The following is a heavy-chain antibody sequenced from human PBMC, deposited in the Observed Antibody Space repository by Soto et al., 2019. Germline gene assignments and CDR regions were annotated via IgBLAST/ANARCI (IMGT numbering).Heavy chain of an antibody. J-gene: IGHJ5*02. V-gene: IGHV4-39*01. CDR2: IYYSGST. CDR1: GGSISSSSYY. Sequence: SETLSLTCTVSGGSISSSSYYWGWIREPPGKGLDWIGSIYYSGSTYYNPSLKSRVTISVDKSKNQFSLKLSSVTAADTAVYYCARQRATGYIIQPNWFDPWGQGTLVTLSS. D-gene: IGHD3-3*01. CDR3: ARQRATGYIIQPNWFDP.